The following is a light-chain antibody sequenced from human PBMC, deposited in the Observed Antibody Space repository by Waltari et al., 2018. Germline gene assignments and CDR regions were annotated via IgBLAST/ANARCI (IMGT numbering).Light chain of an antibody. J-gene: IGLJ1*01. Sequence: YELTQPPSLSVSPGQTARITCSGHELPRKSASWFQQKSGQAPRLVMYEDTKRPSGIPERFSGSSSGTVATLTITGAQVDDEADYYCYSSDSTGLRVFGGGTTVVVL. V-gene: IGLV3-10*01. CDR1: ELPRKS. CDR3: YSSDSTGLRV. CDR2: EDT.